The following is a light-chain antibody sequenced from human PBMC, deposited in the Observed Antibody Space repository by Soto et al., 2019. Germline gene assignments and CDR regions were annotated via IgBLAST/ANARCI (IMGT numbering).Light chain of an antibody. CDR1: SGSIASNY. J-gene: IGLJ2*01. CDR2: EDD. Sequence: NFMLTQPHSVSESPGKTVTISCTRSSGSIASNYVQWYQQRPGSSPSIVIYEDDQRPSGVPDRFSGSIDSSSSSASLTISCLKTEDEADYYCQSYDSDTVIFGGGTKLTVL. CDR3: QSYDSDTVI. V-gene: IGLV6-57*01.